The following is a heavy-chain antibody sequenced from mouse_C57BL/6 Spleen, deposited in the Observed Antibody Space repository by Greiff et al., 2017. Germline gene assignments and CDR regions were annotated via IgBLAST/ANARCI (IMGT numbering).Heavy chain of an antibody. CDR2: FYPGSGSI. J-gene: IGHJ2*01. V-gene: IGHV1-62-2*01. CDR3: ARHGLLRAFDY. CDR1: GYTFTEYT. Sequence: QVQLKESGAELVKPGASVKLSCKASGYTFTEYTIHWVKQRSGHGLEWIGWFYPGSGSIKYNEKFKDKATLTAAKSSSTVYMELIRLTSEDSAVYFYARHGLLRAFDYWGQGTTLTVSS. D-gene: IGHD1-1*01.